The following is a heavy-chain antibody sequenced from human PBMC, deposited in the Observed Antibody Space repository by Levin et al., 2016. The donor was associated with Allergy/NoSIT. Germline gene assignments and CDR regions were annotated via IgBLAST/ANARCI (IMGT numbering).Heavy chain of an antibody. CDR3: ARGHSDFYGSEYYYNSDY. V-gene: IGHV3-74*01. CDR2: INSDGSST. D-gene: IGHD3-10*01. Sequence: GESLKISCAASGFTFSSYWMHWVRQAPGKGLVWVSRINSDGSSTSYADSVKGRFTISRDNAKNTVYLQMNSLRVEDTAVYYCARGHSDFYGSEYYYNSDYWGQGTLVTVSS. J-gene: IGHJ4*02. CDR1: GFTFSSYW.